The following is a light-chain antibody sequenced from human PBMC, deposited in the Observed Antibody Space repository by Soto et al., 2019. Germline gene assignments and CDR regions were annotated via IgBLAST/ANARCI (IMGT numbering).Light chain of an antibody. CDR2: DVT. Sequence: QSVLTQPRSVSGSPGQSVTISCTGTSSDVGGFDYVSWYQQLPGEAPRLIIYDVTKRPSGVPDRFSGSKSGNTASLTISGLQDEDEADYYCCSYAGSNTSVFGGGTQLTVL. CDR3: CSYAGSNTSV. J-gene: IGLJ3*02. CDR1: SSDVGGFDY. V-gene: IGLV2-11*01.